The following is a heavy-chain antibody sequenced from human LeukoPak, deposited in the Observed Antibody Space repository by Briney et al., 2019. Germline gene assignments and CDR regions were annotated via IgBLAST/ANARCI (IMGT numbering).Heavy chain of an antibody. D-gene: IGHD3-22*01. J-gene: IGHJ6*03. Sequence: GESLKISCKGSGYSFTSYWIGWVRQMPGKGLEWMGIIYPGDSDTRYSPSFQGQVTISADKSISTAYLQWSSLKASDSAMYYCARGPYYYDRDYYYMDVWGKGTTVTVSS. V-gene: IGHV5-51*01. CDR2: IYPGDSDT. CDR1: GYSFTSYW. CDR3: ARGPYYYDRDYYYMDV.